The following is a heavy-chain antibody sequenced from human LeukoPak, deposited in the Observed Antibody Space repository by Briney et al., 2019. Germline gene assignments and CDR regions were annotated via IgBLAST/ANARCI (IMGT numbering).Heavy chain of an antibody. J-gene: IGHJ5*02. V-gene: IGHV3-23*01. CDR2: ISGSGGST. Sequence: GGSLRLSCAASGFTFSSYAMSWVRQAPGKGLEWVSAISGSGGSTYYADSVKGRFTISRDNSKNTLYLQMNSLRAEDTAVYYCAKDRAGLTTVTTVWFDPWGQGTLVTVSS. CDR3: AKDRAGLTTVTTVWFDP. CDR1: GFTFSSYA. D-gene: IGHD4-17*01.